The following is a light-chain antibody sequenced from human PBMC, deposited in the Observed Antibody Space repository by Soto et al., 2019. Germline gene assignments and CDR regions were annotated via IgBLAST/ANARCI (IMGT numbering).Light chain of an antibody. Sequence: IQMTQSPSTLSASVGDRVTITCRASQSVSIWLAWYRQKPGKAPKLLIYAASSLQSGVPSRFSGSGSETEFTLSISSLQPEDFATYFCQQIYSAPLTFGGGTKVDIK. V-gene: IGKV1-39*01. J-gene: IGKJ4*01. CDR1: QSVSIW. CDR3: QQIYSAPLT. CDR2: AAS.